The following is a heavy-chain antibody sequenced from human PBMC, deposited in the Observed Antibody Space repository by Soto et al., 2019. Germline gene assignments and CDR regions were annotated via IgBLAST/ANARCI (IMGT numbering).Heavy chain of an antibody. CDR2: IYYSGST. CDR1: GGSISSGGYY. J-gene: IGHJ3*02. Sequence: SETLSLTCTVSGGSISSGGYYWSWIRQHPGKGLEWIGYIYYSGSTYYNPSLKSRVTISVDTSKNQFSLKLSSVTAADTAVYYCAREGPDSSGYFPAFDIWGQGTMVTVSS. D-gene: IGHD3-22*01. CDR3: AREGPDSSGYFPAFDI. V-gene: IGHV4-31*03.